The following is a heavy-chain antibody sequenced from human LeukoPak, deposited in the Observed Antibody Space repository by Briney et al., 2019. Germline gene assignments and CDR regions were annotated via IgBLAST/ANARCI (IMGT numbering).Heavy chain of an antibody. CDR1: GXSISSNSDY. J-gene: IGHJ6*02. V-gene: IGHV4-39*01. CDR2: IYYSGST. Sequence: SETLSLTCTVPGXSISSNSDYWGWIRQPPGKGLEWIGSIYYSGSTYYNPSLKSRVTISVDTSKNQFSLRLTSVTASDTGLYYCARNIVTRPYYHGLDVWGQGTTVTVSS. CDR3: ARNIVTRPYYHGLDV. D-gene: IGHD6-6*01.